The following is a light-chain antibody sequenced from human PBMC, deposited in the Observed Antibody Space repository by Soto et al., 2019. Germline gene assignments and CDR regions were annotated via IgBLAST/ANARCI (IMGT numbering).Light chain of an antibody. CDR3: QQYASFLRT. J-gene: IGKJ1*01. CDR2: GAS. V-gene: IGKV3-20*01. Sequence: EIVLTQSPGTLSMSAGERATLSCRASQSVSSSYLAWYQQKPGQAPRLLIYGASRRATGIPDRFSGSGSGTDFTLTISRLELEDFAVYYCQQYASFLRTFGQGTKVEIK. CDR1: QSVSSSY.